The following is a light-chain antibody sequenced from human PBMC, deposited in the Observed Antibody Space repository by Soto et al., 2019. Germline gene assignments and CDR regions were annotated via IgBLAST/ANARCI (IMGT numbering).Light chain of an antibody. J-gene: IGLJ1*01. CDR3: QSYDSRLSAYV. CDR1: SSNIGADYD. CDR2: GNT. V-gene: IGLV1-40*01. Sequence: QSVLTQPPSVSGAPGQRVTISCTGSSSNIGADYDVHWYQQFPGTAPKLLIFGNTNRPAGVSDRFSGSKSGTSASLAISGLQAEDEADFYCQSYDSRLSAYVFGTGTKGTVL.